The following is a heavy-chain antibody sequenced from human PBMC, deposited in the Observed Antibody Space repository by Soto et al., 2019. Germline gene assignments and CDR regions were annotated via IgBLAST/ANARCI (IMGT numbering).Heavy chain of an antibody. Sequence: ETLSLTCAVYGGSFSGYYWSWIRQPPGKGLEWIGEINHSGSTNYNPSLKSRVTISVDTSKNQFSLKLSSVTAADTAVYYCAVTEHCGDYYIGYFAYWARGTLVPGSS. CDR3: AVTEHCGDYYIGYFAY. D-gene: IGHD4-17*01. CDR1: GGSFSGYY. CDR2: INHSGST. J-gene: IGHJ4*02. V-gene: IGHV4-34*01.